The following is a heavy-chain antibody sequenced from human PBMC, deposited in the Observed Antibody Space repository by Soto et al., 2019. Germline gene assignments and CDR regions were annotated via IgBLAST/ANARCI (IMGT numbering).Heavy chain of an antibody. D-gene: IGHD2-15*01. CDR2: ISTSTI. CDR1: GFLFSDHY. CDR3: ARDPTMRGYVHFDP. J-gene: IGHJ5*02. V-gene: IGHV3-11*01. Sequence: QVQLVESGGGLVEPGGSLRLSCAASGFLFSDHYMSWIHQAPGKGPEWISYISTSTIYYADSVRGRFTVSRDNAKNSLYPQMNSLRVDDTAVYFCARDPTMRGYVHFDPRGQGTLVTVSS.